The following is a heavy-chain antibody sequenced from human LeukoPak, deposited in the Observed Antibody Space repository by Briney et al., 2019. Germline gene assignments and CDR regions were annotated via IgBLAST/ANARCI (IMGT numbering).Heavy chain of an antibody. D-gene: IGHD4/OR15-4a*01. CDR1: GFTFSTYA. Sequence: PGGSLRLSCAASGFTFSTYAMSWVRQSPGKGLEWVSAISGSDAGTYYADSVKGRFTISRDNSKNTLYLQMNSLRAEDTATYYCAKHYGATSTWFDPWGLGTLVTVSS. CDR2: ISGSDAGT. V-gene: IGHV3-23*01. J-gene: IGHJ5*02. CDR3: AKHYGATSTWFDP.